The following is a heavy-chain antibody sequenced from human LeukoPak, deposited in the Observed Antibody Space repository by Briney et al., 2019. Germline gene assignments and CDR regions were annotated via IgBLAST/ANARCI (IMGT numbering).Heavy chain of an antibody. Sequence: GGSLRLSCATSGFTFSGYWMSWVRQAPGKGLEWVANVKGDGSEKYYVDSVKGRFTISRDNAKNSLYPQMNSLRAEDTAVYYCASLLLSQWELFLDYWGQGTLVTVSS. J-gene: IGHJ4*02. CDR1: GFTFSGYW. CDR3: ASLLLSQWELFLDY. D-gene: IGHD1-26*01. CDR2: VKGDGSEK. V-gene: IGHV3-7*01.